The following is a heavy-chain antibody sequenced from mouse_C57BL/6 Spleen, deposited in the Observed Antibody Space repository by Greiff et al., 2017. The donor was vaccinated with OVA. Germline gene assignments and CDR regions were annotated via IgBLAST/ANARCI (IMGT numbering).Heavy chain of an antibody. V-gene: IGHV5-9*01. CDR2: ISGGGGNT. J-gene: IGHJ2*01. D-gene: IGHD4-1*01. CDR1: GFTFSSYT. Sequence: EVQLVESGGGLVKPGGSLKLSCAASGFTFSSYTMSWVRQTPEKRLEWVATISGGGGNTYYPDSVKGRFTISRDNAKNTLYLQMSSLRSEDTALYYCASGNWVFDYWGQGTTLTVSS. CDR3: ASGNWVFDY.